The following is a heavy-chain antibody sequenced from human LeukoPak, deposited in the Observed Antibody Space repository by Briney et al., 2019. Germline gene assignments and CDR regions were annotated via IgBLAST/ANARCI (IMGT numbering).Heavy chain of an antibody. CDR3: AKAGTTEIHHWFDP. CDR1: GYSISNDYY. D-gene: IGHD1-1*01. J-gene: IGHJ5*02. CDR2: IYHSGGS. Sequence: SETLSLTSVVSGYSISNDYYWVWIRQPPGKGLEWIGNIYHSGGSYYNPSLKSRVTILVDTSKNQFSLKLSSVTAADTAVYYCAKAGTTEIHHWFDPWGQGNLVTVSS. V-gene: IGHV4-38-2*01.